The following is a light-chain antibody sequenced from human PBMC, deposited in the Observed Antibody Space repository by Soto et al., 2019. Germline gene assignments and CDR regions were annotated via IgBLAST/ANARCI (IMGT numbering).Light chain of an antibody. Sequence: DIQMTQSPSTLSASVGDRVTITCRASQSFGRWLAWYQQKPGKAPKLLIYKASTLKSGVPSRLSGSGSGTEFTLTISSLKPDDFATYYCQQYNSYPAFGQGTKVDIK. CDR1: QSFGRW. CDR3: QQYNSYPA. CDR2: KAS. J-gene: IGKJ1*01. V-gene: IGKV1-5*03.